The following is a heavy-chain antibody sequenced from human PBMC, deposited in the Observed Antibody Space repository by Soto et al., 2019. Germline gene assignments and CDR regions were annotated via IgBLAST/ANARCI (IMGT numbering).Heavy chain of an antibody. V-gene: IGHV3-53*04. CDR3: ARGAGYISGWYDY. J-gene: IGHJ4*02. CDR2: IYSGGST. D-gene: IGHD6-19*01. CDR1: GFTVSINF. Sequence: EVQLVESGGVLVQPGGSLRLSCAASGFTVSINFMSWVRQAPGKGLEWVSVIYSGGSTYYAHSVKGRFTISRHNSKNTLYLQMNSLRAEDTAVYYCARGAGYISGWYDYWGQGTLVTVAS.